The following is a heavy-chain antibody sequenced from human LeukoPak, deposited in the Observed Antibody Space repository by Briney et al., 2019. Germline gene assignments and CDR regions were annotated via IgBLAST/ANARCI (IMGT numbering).Heavy chain of an antibody. V-gene: IGHV4-59*12. CDR2: IYYSGST. J-gene: IGHJ6*03. Sequence: SETLSLTCTVSHDSINSYYWTWIRQPPGKGLEWIGYIYYSGSTNYNPSLKSRVTISVDTSKNQFSLKLSSVTAADTAVYYCARVSCSGVSCYHYYYMDVWGTGTTVTVSS. D-gene: IGHD2-15*01. CDR1: HDSINSYY. CDR3: ARVSCSGVSCYHYYYMDV.